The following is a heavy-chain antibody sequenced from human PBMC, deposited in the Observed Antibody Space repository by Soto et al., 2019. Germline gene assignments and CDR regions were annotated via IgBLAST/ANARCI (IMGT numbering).Heavy chain of an antibody. CDR1: GDSVSSTSAA. CDR3: ARGSYYSGWV. CDR2: TYYRSKWYS. Sequence: PSQTLSLTCAISGDSVSSTSAAWSWIRQSPSRGLEWLGRTYYRSKWYSDYAVSVKSRITIKPDTSKDQFSLQLNSVTPEDTAVYYCARGSYYSGWVWGQGTLVTVSS. J-gene: IGHJ4*02. V-gene: IGHV6-1*01. D-gene: IGHD6-19*01.